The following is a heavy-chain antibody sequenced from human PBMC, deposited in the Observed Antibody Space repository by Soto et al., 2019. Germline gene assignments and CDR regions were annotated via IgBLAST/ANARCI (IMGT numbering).Heavy chain of an antibody. J-gene: IGHJ4*02. CDR2: IIPILGIA. V-gene: IGHV1-69*02. CDR3: ARADRPYDYDSSGYPLY. Sequence: SVKVSCKASGGTFSSYTISWVRQAPGQGLEWMGRIIPILGIANYAQKFQGRVTITADKSTSTAYMELSSLRSEDTAVYYGARADRPYDYDSSGYPLYWGQGTLVTVSS. CDR1: GGTFSSYT. D-gene: IGHD3-22*01.